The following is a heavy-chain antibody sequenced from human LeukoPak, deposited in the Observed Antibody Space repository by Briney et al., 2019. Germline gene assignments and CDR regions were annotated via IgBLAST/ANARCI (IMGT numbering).Heavy chain of an antibody. Sequence: GGSLRLSCAASGFTFSSYSMNWVRQAPGKGLEWVSYISSSSSTIYYADSVKGRFTISRDNAKNSLYLHMNSLKDEDTAVYYCASSVRRITMVRGVPPFPRKQTTSGQFAFDIWGQGTMVTVSS. D-gene: IGHD3-10*01. CDR1: GFTFSSYS. CDR2: ISSSSSTI. CDR3: ASSVRRITMVRGVPPFPRKQTTSGQFAFDI. V-gene: IGHV3-48*02. J-gene: IGHJ3*02.